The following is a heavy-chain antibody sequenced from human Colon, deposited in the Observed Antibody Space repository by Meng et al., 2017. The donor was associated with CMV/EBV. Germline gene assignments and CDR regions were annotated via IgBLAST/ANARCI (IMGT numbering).Heavy chain of an antibody. CDR2: INHSGST. J-gene: IGHJ4*02. CDR1: GGSFSGDY. D-gene: IGHD4-17*01. CDR3: ARVHGDYGPFDY. V-gene: IGHV4-34*01. Sequence: QMQLQQWGAGLLKPSETLSLTCAVYGGSFSGDYWTWIRQPPGKGLEWIGEINHSGSTNYNPSLKSRVTISLDTSKNHFSLNLRSVTAADTAVYYCARVHGDYGPFDYWGQGTLVTVS.